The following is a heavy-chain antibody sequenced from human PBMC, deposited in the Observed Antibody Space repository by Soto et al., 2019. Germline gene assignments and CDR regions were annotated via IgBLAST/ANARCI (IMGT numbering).Heavy chain of an antibody. CDR1: GGSISSGGYY. D-gene: IGHD2-15*01. V-gene: IGHV4-31*03. J-gene: IGHJ5*02. CDR2: IYYSGST. Sequence: SETLSLTCTVSGGSISSGGYYWSWIRQHPGKGLEWIGYIYYSGSTYYNPSLKSRVTISVDTSKNQFSLKLSSVTAADTAVYYCARDFYCSGGSCYSGAPTWGRGTLVTVSS. CDR3: ARDFYCSGGSCYSGAPT.